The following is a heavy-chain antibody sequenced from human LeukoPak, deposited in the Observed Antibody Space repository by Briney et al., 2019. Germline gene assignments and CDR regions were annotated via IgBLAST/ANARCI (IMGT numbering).Heavy chain of an antibody. CDR2: INWNSDSI. CDR3: ARDYGGSSPFDY. Sequence: SLRLSCAVSGFTFDDYAMHWVRQVPGKGLEWVSGINWNSDSIGYADSVKGRFTTSRDNAKNSLYLHMNSLRAEDTAVYYCARDYGGSSPFDYWGQGTLVTVSS. J-gene: IGHJ4*02. CDR1: GFTFDDYA. V-gene: IGHV3-9*01. D-gene: IGHD4-23*01.